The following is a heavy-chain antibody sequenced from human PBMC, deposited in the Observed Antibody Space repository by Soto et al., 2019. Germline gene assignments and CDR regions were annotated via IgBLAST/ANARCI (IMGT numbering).Heavy chain of an antibody. D-gene: IGHD6-13*01. V-gene: IGHV4-59*01. CDR1: GVTISSYY. J-gene: IGHJ5*02. CDR3: ARDLLGYSSSFYGWFDP. CDR2: IYYGGST. Sequence: AETLSLTCSVSGVTISSYYWSWIRQPPGKGLEWIGDIYYGGSTNYNPYLKSRVTISVDTSKNQFFLKLSSVTAADTAVYYCARDLLGYSSSFYGWFDPWGQGTLVTVSS.